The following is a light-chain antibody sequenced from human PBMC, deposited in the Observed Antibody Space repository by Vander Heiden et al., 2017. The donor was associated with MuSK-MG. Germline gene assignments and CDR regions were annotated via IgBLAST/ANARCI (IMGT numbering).Light chain of an antibody. J-gene: IGLJ2*01. CDR2: DVS. V-gene: IGLV2-14*03. CDR3: TSYTSSNTPHLV. Sequence: QSPLTQPASVSEFPGQSITISCTGPSSDVGWYNYVSWYQQPPGKAHKLMIYDVSNRPSGVSNRLSGSKSGNTAALTISGLQAEEEDDYYCTSYTSSNTPHLVFGGGTRLTVL. CDR1: SSDVGWYNY.